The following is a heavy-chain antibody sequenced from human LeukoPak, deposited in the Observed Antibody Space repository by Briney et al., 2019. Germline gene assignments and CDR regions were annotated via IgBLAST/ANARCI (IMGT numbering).Heavy chain of an antibody. CDR2: IDHSGGT. CDR1: GGSFSGYY. CDR3: AGHYSYYGSGTYFDY. D-gene: IGHD3-10*01. Sequence: SETLSLTCAVYGGSFSGYYWSWIRQPPGKGLEWIGEIDHSGGTNYNPSLKSRVTISVDTSKNQLSLKMRSVTAADTALYYCAGHYSYYGSGTYFDYWGQGTLVTVSS. V-gene: IGHV4-34*01. J-gene: IGHJ4*02.